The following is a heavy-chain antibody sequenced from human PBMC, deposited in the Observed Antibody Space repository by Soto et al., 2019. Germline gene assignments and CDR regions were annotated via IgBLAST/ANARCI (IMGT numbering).Heavy chain of an antibody. D-gene: IGHD3-22*01. Sequence: SETLSLTCAVSGGSISNSYWWTWVRQPPGKGMEWIAEIYHSGSTNYNPSLKSRLTISVDKSKNQFSLKLSSVTAADTAVYYCARSPDSSGYYPRRYYYGMDVWGQGTTVTVSS. CDR2: IYHSGST. V-gene: IGHV4-4*02. CDR1: GGSISNSYW. CDR3: ARSPDSSGYYPRRYYYGMDV. J-gene: IGHJ6*02.